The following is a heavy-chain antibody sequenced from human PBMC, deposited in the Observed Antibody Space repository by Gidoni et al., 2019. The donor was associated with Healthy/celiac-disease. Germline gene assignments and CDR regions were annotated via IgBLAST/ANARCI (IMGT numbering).Heavy chain of an antibody. V-gene: IGHV3-43*01. CDR3: AKGGRPGYYYYGMDV. J-gene: IGHJ6*02. D-gene: IGHD1-26*01. CDR2: ISWDGGST. CDR1: GFTFDDYT. Sequence: EVQLVESGGVVVQPGGSLRLSCAASGFTFDDYTMHWVRQAPGKGLEWVSLISWDGGSTYYADSVKGRFTISRDNSKNSLYLQMNSLRTEDTALYYCAKGGRPGYYYYGMDVWGQGTTVTVSS.